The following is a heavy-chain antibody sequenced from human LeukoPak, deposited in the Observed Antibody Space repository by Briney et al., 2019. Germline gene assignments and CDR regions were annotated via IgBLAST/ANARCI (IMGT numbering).Heavy chain of an antibody. CDR1: GYTLTELS. V-gene: IGHV1-24*01. D-gene: IGHD5-12*01. Sequence: GASVKVSCKVSGYTLTELSMDWVRQAPGKGVEWMGGFDPEDGETIYAQKFQGRVTMTEDTSTDTAYMELSSLRSEDTAVYYCATLSGYDYNEPTAYYCYYYMDVWGKGTTVTVSS. J-gene: IGHJ6*03. CDR2: FDPEDGET. CDR3: ATLSGYDYNEPTAYYCYYYMDV.